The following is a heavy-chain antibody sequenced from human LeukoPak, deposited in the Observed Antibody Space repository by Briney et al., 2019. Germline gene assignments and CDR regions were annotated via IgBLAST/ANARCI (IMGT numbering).Heavy chain of an antibody. CDR1: GFTFSSYS. V-gene: IGHV3-21*04. J-gene: IGHJ3*01. CDR2: ISSSSSYI. CDR3: AKEGDGYH. D-gene: IGHD5-24*01. Sequence: PGGSLRLSCAASGFTFSSYSMNWVRQAPGKGLEWVSSISSSSSYIYYADSVKGRFTISRDNSKNSLYLQMNSLRIEDTALYYCAKEGDGYHWGQGTMVTVSS.